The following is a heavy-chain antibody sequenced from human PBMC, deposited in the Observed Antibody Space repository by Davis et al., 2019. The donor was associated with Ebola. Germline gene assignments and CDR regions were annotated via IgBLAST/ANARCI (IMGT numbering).Heavy chain of an antibody. Sequence: PGGSLRLSCTVSLGSIRDDTFHWGWIRQPPGKGLEWIGTIYYSGITSYNPSLKSRVTISVDTSKSQFSLKLSSVTAADTAVYYCARSTTYYYYMDVWGKGTTVTVSS. V-gene: IGHV4-39*07. J-gene: IGHJ6*03. D-gene: IGHD1-14*01. CDR3: ARSTTYYYYMDV. CDR1: LGSIRDDTFH. CDR2: IYYSGIT.